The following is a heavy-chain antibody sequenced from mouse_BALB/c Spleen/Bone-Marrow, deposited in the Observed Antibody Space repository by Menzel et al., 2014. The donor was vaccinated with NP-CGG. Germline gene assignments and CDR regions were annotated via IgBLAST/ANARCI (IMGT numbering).Heavy chain of an antibody. J-gene: IGHJ1*01. D-gene: IGHD4-1*01. Sequence: EVKLMESGGGLVQPGGSRKLSCAASGFTFSSFGMHWVRQAPEKGLEWVAYISSGSTGIFYADTVKGRFSLSRDNPKTTLFLQMTGLRSEDTAMYYCARGGNWDDFDVWGAGTTVTVSS. CDR1: GFTFSSFG. CDR2: ISSGSTGI. CDR3: ARGGNWDDFDV. V-gene: IGHV5-17*02.